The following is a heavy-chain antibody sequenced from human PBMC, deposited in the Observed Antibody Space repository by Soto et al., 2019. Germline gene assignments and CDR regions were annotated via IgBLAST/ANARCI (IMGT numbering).Heavy chain of an antibody. J-gene: IGHJ4*02. CDR1: GFTFGDYA. D-gene: IGHD3-22*01. Sequence: LRLSCTTSGFTFGDYAMSWVRQAPGKGLEWVGFIRSNAYGGTAQYAASVKGRFTISRDDSKSIAYPQMNSLKTEDTAVYYCTRWYYYASLGYDNNWGQGSLVSVSS. CDR2: IRSNAYGGTA. CDR3: TRWYYYASLGYDNN. V-gene: IGHV3-49*04.